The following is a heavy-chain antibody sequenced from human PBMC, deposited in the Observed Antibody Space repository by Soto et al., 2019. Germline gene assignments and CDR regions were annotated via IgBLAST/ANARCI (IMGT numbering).Heavy chain of an antibody. D-gene: IGHD3-3*01. V-gene: IGHV3-53*01. CDR1: GFIVSSNQ. Sequence: GGSLRLSCVASGFIVSSNQMSWVRQAPGKWLEWVSVIYSGHTTYYADSVEGRLTISRDDSKNTLYLQMNSLRVEDTAVYYCVRGPSDHKLRLVEWPYGDYWGQGXLVTVYS. J-gene: IGHJ4*02. CDR2: IYSGHTT. CDR3: VRGPSDHKLRLVEWPYGDY.